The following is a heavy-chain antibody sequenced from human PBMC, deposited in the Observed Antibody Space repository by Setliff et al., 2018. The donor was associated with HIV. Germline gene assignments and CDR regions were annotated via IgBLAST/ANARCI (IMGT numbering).Heavy chain of an antibody. CDR3: AVSPDGDCATTKCANWFDP. CDR2: IKTKPYDYAT. J-gene: IGHJ5*02. V-gene: IGHV3-73*01. Sequence: PGGSLRLSCSASGFTFSGSALHWVRQASGKGLEWVGRIKTKPYDYATAHAASVKGRFTISRDDSQNTAYLQMNSLRTEDTAVYFCAVSPDGDCATTKCANWFDPWGQGTQVTVSS. D-gene: IGHD4-17*01. CDR1: GFTFSGSA.